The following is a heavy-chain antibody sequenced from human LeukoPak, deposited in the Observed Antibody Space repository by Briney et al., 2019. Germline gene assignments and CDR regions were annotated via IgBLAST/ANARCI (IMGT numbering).Heavy chain of an antibody. CDR3: ARRDYSDSNGYAPLFDF. CDR1: GFTFSSYS. D-gene: IGHD3-22*01. CDR2: MTGNGGTT. V-gene: IGHV3-23*01. J-gene: IGHJ4*02. Sequence: GGSLRLSCAASGFTFSSYSMKWVRQAPGRGLNWVAGMTGNGGTTYYADSVKGRFTISRDNSKKTLYLQMNNLRAEDTAVYFCARRDYSDSNGYAPLFDFWGQGALVTVSS.